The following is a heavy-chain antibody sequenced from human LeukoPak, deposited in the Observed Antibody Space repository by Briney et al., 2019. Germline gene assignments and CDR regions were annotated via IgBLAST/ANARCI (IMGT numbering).Heavy chain of an antibody. J-gene: IGHJ5*02. D-gene: IGHD1-20*01. Sequence: SVKVSCKASAGTFSSYAISWVRQAPGQGLEWMGGIIPIFGTANYAQKFQGRVTITTDESTSTAYMELSSLRSEDTAVYYCARDITGTTGWFDPWGQGTLVTVSS. CDR2: IIPIFGTA. V-gene: IGHV1-69*05. CDR1: AGTFSSYA. CDR3: ARDITGTTGWFDP.